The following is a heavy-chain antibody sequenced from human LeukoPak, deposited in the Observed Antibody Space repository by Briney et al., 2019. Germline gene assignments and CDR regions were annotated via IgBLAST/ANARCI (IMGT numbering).Heavy chain of an antibody. D-gene: IGHD2-8*01. CDR3: ARGSRNVYFDY. CDR1: GFTVSSNF. Sequence: GGSLRLSCAASGFTVSSNFMSWVRQAPGKGLEWVSVIYSGGSTYYADSVKGRFTISGDNSKNTLYLQMNSLRPEDTAVYYCARGSRNVYFDYWGQGSLVTVSS. CDR2: IYSGGST. J-gene: IGHJ4*02. V-gene: IGHV3-66*02.